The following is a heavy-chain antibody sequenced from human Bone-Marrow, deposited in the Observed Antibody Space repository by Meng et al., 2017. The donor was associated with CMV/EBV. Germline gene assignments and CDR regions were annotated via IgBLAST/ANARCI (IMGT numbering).Heavy chain of an antibody. J-gene: IGHJ6*02. CDR3: AKEGSGWYYGMDV. Sequence: GGSLRLSCAASGFTVSSNYMSWVRQAPGKGLEWVSVIYSGGSTYYADSVKGRFTISRDNSKNTLYLQMNSLRAEDTAVYYCAKEGSGWYYGMDVWGQGTTVTVSS. V-gene: IGHV3-53*01. CDR2: IYSGGST. CDR1: GFTVSSNY. D-gene: IGHD6-19*01.